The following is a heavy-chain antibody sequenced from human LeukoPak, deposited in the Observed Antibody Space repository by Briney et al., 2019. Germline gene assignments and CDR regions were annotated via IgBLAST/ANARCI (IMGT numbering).Heavy chain of an antibody. J-gene: IGHJ4*02. CDR2: IKQDGSEK. Sequence: PGGSLRLSCAASGFTFTNAWMNWVRQAPGKGLEWVANIKQDGSEKYYVDSVKGRFTISRDNAKDSLYLQMNSLRAEDTAVYYCARVSGRWAVTIDYWGEGTLVTVSS. CDR3: ARVSGRWAVTIDY. V-gene: IGHV3-7*05. D-gene: IGHD4-17*01. CDR1: GFTFTNAW.